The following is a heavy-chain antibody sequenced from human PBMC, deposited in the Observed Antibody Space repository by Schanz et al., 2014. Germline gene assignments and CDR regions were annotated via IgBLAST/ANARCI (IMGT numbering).Heavy chain of an antibody. J-gene: IGHJ4*02. CDR2: ISSSGSYI. V-gene: IGHV3-21*01. CDR1: EFTFSSYK. Sequence: EVQLLDSGGGLVKPGGSLRLSCEASEFTFSSYKMNWVRQAPGKGLEWVSSISSSGSYIHYADSVKGRFTISRDNAKNTLYLQMNSLRAEDTAVYYCARDSRPNYDFLTAYYSIDYWGQGTLVTVSS. D-gene: IGHD3-9*01. CDR3: ARDSRPNYDFLTAYYSIDY.